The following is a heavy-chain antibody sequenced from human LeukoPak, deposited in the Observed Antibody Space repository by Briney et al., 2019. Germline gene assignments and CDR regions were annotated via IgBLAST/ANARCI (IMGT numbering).Heavy chain of an antibody. J-gene: IGHJ4*02. CDR2: ISWNSGSI. Sequence: GGSLRLSCPASGFTFDDYAMHWVRQAPGKGLEWVSGISWNSGSIGYADSVKGRFTISRDNAKNSLYLQMNSLRAEDTALYYCAKGQNALLWFGFDYWGQGTLVTVSS. D-gene: IGHD3-10*01. V-gene: IGHV3-9*01. CDR1: GFTFDDYA. CDR3: AKGQNALLWFGFDY.